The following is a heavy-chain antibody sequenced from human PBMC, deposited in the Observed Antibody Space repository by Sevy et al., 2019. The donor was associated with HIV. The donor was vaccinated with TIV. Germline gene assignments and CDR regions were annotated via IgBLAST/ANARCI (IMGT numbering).Heavy chain of an antibody. V-gene: IGHV3-11*01. D-gene: IGHD6-19*01. J-gene: IGHJ4*02. CDR3: AREAYSSGSPYYFDY. CDR2: ISSSGSTI. CDR1: GFTFSDYY. Sequence: GGSLRLSCAASGFTFSDYYMSWIRQAPGKGLEWVSYISSSGSTIYYADSVKGRFTISRDNAKNSLYLQMNSLRAEDTAVYYCAREAYSSGSPYYFDYWGRGTLVTVSS.